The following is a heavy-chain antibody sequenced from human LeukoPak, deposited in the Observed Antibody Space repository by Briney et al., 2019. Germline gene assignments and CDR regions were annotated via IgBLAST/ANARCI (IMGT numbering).Heavy chain of an antibody. V-gene: IGHV3-48*01. CDR3: ARDLDWILFDY. J-gene: IGHJ4*02. CDR1: GLTFSTYT. CDR2: ISGGGSTI. Sequence: GGSLRLSCAASGLTFSTYTMNWVRQAPGKGLEWVSYISGGGSTIYYADSVKGRFTISRDNAKNALFLQLNSLRAEDTAVYYCARDLDWILFDYWGQGTQVTVSS. D-gene: IGHD3-9*01.